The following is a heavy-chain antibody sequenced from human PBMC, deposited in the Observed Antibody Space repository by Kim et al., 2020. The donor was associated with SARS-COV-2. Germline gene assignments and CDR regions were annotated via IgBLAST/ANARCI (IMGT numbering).Heavy chain of an antibody. Sequence: PSLRSRVTISVDTSKNQFSLNLNSVTAADTAVYYCASFGVASRPYWYFDIWGRGTLVTVSS. J-gene: IGHJ2*01. V-gene: IGHV4-34*01. D-gene: IGHD3-16*01. CDR3: ASFGVASRPYWYFDI.